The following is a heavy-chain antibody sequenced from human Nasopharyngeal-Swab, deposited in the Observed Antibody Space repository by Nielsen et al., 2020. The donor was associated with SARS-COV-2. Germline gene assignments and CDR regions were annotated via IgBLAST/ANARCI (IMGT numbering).Heavy chain of an antibody. CDR3: ARDGGPAYYFDY. V-gene: IGHV4-59*01. J-gene: IGHJ4*02. Sequence: WIRQPPGKGLEWIGYIYYSGSTNYNPSLKSRVTISVDTSKNQFSLKPSSVTAADTAVYYCARDGGPAYYFDYWGQGTLVTVSS. D-gene: IGHD3-16*01. CDR2: IYYSGST.